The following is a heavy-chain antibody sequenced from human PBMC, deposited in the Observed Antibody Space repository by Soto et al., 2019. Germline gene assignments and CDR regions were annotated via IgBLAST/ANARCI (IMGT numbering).Heavy chain of an antibody. V-gene: IGHV3-30-3*01. CDR1: GFTFSSYA. CDR2: ISYDGSNK. J-gene: IGHJ6*02. Sequence: GGSLRLSCAASGFTFSSYAMHWVRQAPGKGLEWVAVISYDGSNKYYADSVKGRFTISRDNSKNTLYLQMNSLRAEDTAVYYWASPIGSRNSYYGMDVWGQGTTVTVS. D-gene: IGHD1-26*01. CDR3: ASPIGSRNSYYGMDV.